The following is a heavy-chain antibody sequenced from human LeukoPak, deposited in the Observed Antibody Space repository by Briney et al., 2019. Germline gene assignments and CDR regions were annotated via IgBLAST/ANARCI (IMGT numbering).Heavy chain of an antibody. D-gene: IGHD2/OR15-2a*01. CDR2: ISSVGST. CDR3: ARDQYNSNWYVHH. V-gene: IGHV3-53*01. CDR1: GFTVSSNY. Sequence: PGGSLRLSCAASGFTVSSNYMSCVRQAPGKGLEWVSLISSVGSTYYADSVKGLFTISRDNSKNTLYLQMNSLRAEDTAVYYGARDQYNSNWYVHHWGQGNLVTVSS. J-gene: IGHJ1*01.